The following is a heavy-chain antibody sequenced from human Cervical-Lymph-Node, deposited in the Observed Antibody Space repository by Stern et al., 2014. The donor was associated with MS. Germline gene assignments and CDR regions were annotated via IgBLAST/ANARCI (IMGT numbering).Heavy chain of an antibody. CDR1: GFTFSSYG. J-gene: IGHJ4*02. CDR3: ARDYEDTSMLFDH. CDR2: ISYYGNHK. V-gene: IGHV3-30*03. D-gene: IGHD2-8*01. Sequence: QVQLVQFGGAVVQPGRSLRISCAASGFTFSSYGMHWVRYAPGKGLEWATVISYYGNHKYYAASVKGRFTISRDNSKNTLHLQMNSVTPDDTAIYYCARDYEDTSMLFDHWGQGTLVTVSS.